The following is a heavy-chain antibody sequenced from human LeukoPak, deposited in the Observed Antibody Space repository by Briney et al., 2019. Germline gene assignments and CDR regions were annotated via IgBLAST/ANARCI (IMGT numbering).Heavy chain of an antibody. V-gene: IGHV4-30-4*08. CDR2: IDYSGST. J-gene: IGHJ4*02. D-gene: IGHD3-10*01. Sequence: SETLSLTCTVSGGSISSDIYNWTWIRQHPGKGLEWIGYIDYSGSTYYNPSLKSRVTISVDTSKNQFSLRLSSVTAADTAVYYCARGLLYSGSGSYYPPYFVYWGQGTLVTVSS. CDR3: ARGLLYSGSGSYYPPYFVY. CDR1: GGSISSDIYN.